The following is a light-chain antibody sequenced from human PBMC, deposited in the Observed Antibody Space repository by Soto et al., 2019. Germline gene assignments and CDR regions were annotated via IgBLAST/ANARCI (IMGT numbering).Light chain of an antibody. CDR3: QKRHNWPIN. V-gene: IGKV3-11*01. J-gene: IGKJ5*01. CDR1: ETIRGL. CDR2: DTS. Sequence: DIVFTHSPGNLSTSHFEAANISCRASETIRGLLAWYQQRPGQPPRLLIYDTSNRATGIPARFSGSGSGTDFTLTISGLEPADLGVYYCQKRHNWPINFGKGKRREI.